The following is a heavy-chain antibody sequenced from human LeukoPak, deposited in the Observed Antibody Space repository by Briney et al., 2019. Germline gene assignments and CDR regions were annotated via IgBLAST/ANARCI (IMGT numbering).Heavy chain of an antibody. Sequence: PSETLSLTCTVSGGSISSYYWSWIRQPAGKGLEWIGRIYTSGSTNYNPSLKSRVTMSVDTSKNQFSLKLSSVTAADTAVYYCARSPDSSGYYYYFDYWGQGTLVTVSS. CDR2: IYTSGST. CDR3: ARSPDSSGYYYYFDY. D-gene: IGHD3-22*01. V-gene: IGHV4-4*07. CDR1: GGSISSYY. J-gene: IGHJ4*02.